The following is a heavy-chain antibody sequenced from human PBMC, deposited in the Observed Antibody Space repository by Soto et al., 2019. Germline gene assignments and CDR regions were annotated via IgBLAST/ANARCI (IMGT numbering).Heavy chain of an antibody. V-gene: IGHV3-30*18. J-gene: IGHJ4*02. CDR1: GFTFSSYG. Sequence: QVQLVESGGGVVQPGRSLRLSCAASGFTFSSYGMHWVRHAPGKGLEWVAVISYDGSNKYYADSVKGRFTISRDNSKNTLYLQMNSLRAEDTAVYYCAKDLGRGDYWGQGTLVTVSS. D-gene: IGHD3-10*01. CDR2: ISYDGSNK. CDR3: AKDLGRGDY.